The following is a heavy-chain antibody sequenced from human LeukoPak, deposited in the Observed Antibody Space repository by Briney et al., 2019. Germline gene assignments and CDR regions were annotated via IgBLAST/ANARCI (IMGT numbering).Heavy chain of an antibody. J-gene: IGHJ4*02. Sequence: GGSLRLSCAASGFTGSSNHMSWVRQAPGKGLEWVSVIYSGGSTDYADSVKGRFTISRDNSKNTLYLQMNSLRAEDTAVYYCARGPAGYNWGQGTLVTFSS. CDR3: ARGPAGYN. V-gene: IGHV3-53*01. D-gene: IGHD1-1*01. CDR1: GFTGSSNH. CDR2: IYSGGST.